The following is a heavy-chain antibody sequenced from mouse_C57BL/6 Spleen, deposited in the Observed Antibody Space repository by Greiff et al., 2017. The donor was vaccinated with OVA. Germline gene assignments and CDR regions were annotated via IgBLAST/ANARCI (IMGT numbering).Heavy chain of an antibody. V-gene: IGHV1-4*01. Sequence: QVQLQQSGADLVRPGASVKMSCKASGYTFTSYTMHWVHQRPGQGLEWIGYINPSSGYTKYNQKFKDKATLTADKSSSTAYMQLSSLTSEDSAVYYCARTGDGAWFAYWGQGTLVTVSA. J-gene: IGHJ3*01. CDR3: ARTGDGAWFAY. D-gene: IGHD3-3*01. CDR2: INPSSGYT. CDR1: GYTFTSYT.